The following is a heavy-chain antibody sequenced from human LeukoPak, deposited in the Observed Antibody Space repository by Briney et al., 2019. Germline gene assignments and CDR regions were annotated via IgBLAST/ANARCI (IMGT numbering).Heavy chain of an antibody. J-gene: IGHJ5*02. CDR1: GGSISSGSYY. CDR3: ARGGYCSGGSCYLTWFDP. Sequence: SQTLSLTCTVSGGSISSGSYYWSWIRQHPGKGLEWIGYIYYSGSTYYNPSLKSRLTISVDTSKNQFSLKLSSVTAADTAVYYCARGGYCSGGSCYLTWFDPWGQGTLVTVSS. CDR2: IYYSGST. D-gene: IGHD2-15*01. V-gene: IGHV4-31*03.